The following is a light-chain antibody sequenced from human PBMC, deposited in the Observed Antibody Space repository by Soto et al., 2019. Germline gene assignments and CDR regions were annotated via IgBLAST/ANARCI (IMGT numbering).Light chain of an antibody. CDR3: CSRVASYASVV. CDR2: DVT. Sequence: QSALTQPRSVSGSPGQSVTISCTGASSDVGDYNFVSWYQQLPGSTPKLIIYDVTERPSGVPDRFSGSKSANAASLTISGLQAEDEADYYCCSRVASYASVVFGGGTKLTV. J-gene: IGLJ2*01. CDR1: SSDVGDYNF. V-gene: IGLV2-11*01.